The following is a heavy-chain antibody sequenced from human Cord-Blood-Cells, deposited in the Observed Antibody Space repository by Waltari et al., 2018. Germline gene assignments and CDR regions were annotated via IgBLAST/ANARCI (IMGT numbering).Heavy chain of an antibody. J-gene: IGHJ3*02. Sequence: QVQLVQSGAEVKKPGSSVKFSCKASGGTFSSYALSWLRQAPGQGLEWMGRIIPILGIANYAQKFQGRVTITADKSTSTAYMELSSLRSEDTAVYYCAREGDCSSTSCYAFDIWGQGTMVTVSS. CDR3: AREGDCSSTSCYAFDI. V-gene: IGHV1-69*09. D-gene: IGHD2-2*01. CDR1: GGTFSSYA. CDR2: IIPILGIA.